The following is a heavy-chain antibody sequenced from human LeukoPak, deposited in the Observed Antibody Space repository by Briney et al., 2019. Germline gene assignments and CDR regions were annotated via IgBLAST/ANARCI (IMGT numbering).Heavy chain of an antibody. CDR3: ARHVWLQSGGLYYFDY. V-gene: IGHV4-39*01. CDR1: GGSISSSSYY. D-gene: IGHD5-12*01. J-gene: IGHJ4*02. Sequence: SETLSLTCTVSGGSISSSSYYWGWIRQPPGKGLEGIGSIYYSGGTYHNPSLKSRVTISVDTSKNQFSLKLSSVTAADTAVYYCARHVWLQSGGLYYFDYWGQGTLVTVSS. CDR2: IYYSGGT.